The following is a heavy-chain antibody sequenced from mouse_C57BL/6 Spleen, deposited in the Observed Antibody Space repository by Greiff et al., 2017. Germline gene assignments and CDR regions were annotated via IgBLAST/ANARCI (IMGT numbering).Heavy chain of an antibody. Sequence: VQLQQPGAELVRPGTSVKLSCKASGYTFTSYWMHWVKQRPGQGLEWIGVIDPSDSYTNYNQKFKGKATLTVDTSSSTAYMQLSSLTSEDSAVYDCARYGSLITTVVERYFDDWGTGTTVTVSS. CDR1: GYTFTSYW. J-gene: IGHJ1*03. CDR2: IDPSDSYT. CDR3: ARYGSLITTVVERYFDD. V-gene: IGHV1-59*01. D-gene: IGHD1-1*01.